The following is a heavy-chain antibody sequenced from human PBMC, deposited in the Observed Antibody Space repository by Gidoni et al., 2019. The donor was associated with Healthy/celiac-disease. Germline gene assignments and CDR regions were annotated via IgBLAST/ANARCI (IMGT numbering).Heavy chain of an antibody. CDR1: GGSFSGYY. D-gene: IGHD3-10*01. CDR2: INHSGST. J-gene: IGHJ4*02. Sequence: QVQLQQWGAGLLKPSETLSLTCAVYGGSFSGYYWSWIRQPPGKGLEWIGEINHSGSTNYNPSLKSRVTISVDTSKNQFSLKLSSVTAADTAVYYCARASYGSGRAPFDYWGQGTLVTVSS. CDR3: ARASYGSGRAPFDY. V-gene: IGHV4-34*01.